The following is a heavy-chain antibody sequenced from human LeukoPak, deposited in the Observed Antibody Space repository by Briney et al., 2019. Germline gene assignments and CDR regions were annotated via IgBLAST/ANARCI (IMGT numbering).Heavy chain of an antibody. Sequence: PGGSLRLSCAASGLTFSSYSMNWVRQAPGKGLEWVSSISSSTSYIYYADSVKGRFTISRDTAKNSLYLQMNSLRAEDTAVYYCARDGYGDYYFDYWGQGTLVTVSS. J-gene: IGHJ4*02. CDR2: ISSSTSYI. CDR1: GLTFSSYS. V-gene: IGHV3-21*01. D-gene: IGHD4-17*01. CDR3: ARDGYGDYYFDY.